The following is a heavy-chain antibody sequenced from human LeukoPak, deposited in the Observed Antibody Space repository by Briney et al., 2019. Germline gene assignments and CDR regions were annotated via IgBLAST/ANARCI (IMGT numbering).Heavy chain of an antibody. CDR2: ISSSSSYI. D-gene: IGHD3-22*01. V-gene: IGHV3-21*01. J-gene: IGHJ5*02. CDR1: GFTFSSYS. CDR3: ARYDSSGYYPGNWFDP. Sequence: PGGSLRLSCAASGFTFSSYSMNWVRQAPGQGLEWVSSISSSSSYIYYADSVKGRFTISRDNAKNSLYLQMNSLRAEDTAVYYCARYDSSGYYPGNWFDPWAREPWSPSPQ.